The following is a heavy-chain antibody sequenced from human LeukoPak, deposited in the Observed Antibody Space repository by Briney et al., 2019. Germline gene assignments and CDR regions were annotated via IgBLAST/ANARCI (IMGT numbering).Heavy chain of an antibody. V-gene: IGHV1-46*01. Sequence: ASVKVSCKASGYTFTSYGISWVRQAPGQGLEWMGIINPSGGSTSYAQKFQGRVTMTRDTSTSTVYMELSSLRSEDTAVYYCAFGGDIGFDYWGQGTLVTVSS. J-gene: IGHJ4*02. CDR2: INPSGGST. CDR1: GYTFTSYG. CDR3: AFGGDIGFDY. D-gene: IGHD3-16*01.